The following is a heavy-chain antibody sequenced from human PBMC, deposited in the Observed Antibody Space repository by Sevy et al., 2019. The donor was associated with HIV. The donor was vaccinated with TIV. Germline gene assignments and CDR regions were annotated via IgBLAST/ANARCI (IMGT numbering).Heavy chain of an antibody. V-gene: IGHV3-48*03. J-gene: IGHJ4*02. Sequence: GGSLRLSCAASGFTFSSYEMNWVRQAPGKGLEWVSFISSSASTISYADSVKGRFTISRDNAKNSLYLQMNSLRADDTAIYYCARDLPPSATTVAHFDYWGQGTLVTVS. D-gene: IGHD4-17*01. CDR3: ARDLPPSATTVAHFDY. CDR1: GFTFSSYE. CDR2: ISSSASTI.